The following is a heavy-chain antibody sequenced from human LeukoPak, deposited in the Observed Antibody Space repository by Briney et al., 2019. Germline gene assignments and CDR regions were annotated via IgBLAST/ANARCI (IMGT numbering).Heavy chain of an antibody. V-gene: IGHV1-8*01. CDR2: MNPNSGNT. J-gene: IGHJ5*02. D-gene: IGHD6-19*01. CDR1: GYTFTSYD. Sequence: ASVKVSCKASGYTFTSYDINWVRQATGQGLEWMGWMNPNSGNTGYAQKFQGRVTMTRNTSISTAYMELSSLRPEDTAVYFCARGSVLGTSSWFDPWGQGTLVTVSS. CDR3: ARGSVLGTSSWFDP.